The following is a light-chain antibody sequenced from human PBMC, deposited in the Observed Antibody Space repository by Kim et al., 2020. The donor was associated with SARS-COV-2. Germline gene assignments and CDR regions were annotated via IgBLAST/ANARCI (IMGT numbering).Light chain of an antibody. Sequence: QSVLTQPPSVSAAPGQKVTISCSGTSSNIGSNYVSWFQQLPGTAPKLLIYDNNNRPSGIPNRCSCSKSGTSATLGITGLQTGDEAVYYCGSWYLSLSGGVFGGGTQLTVL. V-gene: IGLV1-51*01. CDR1: SSNIGSNY. CDR3: GSWYLSLSGGV. CDR2: DNN. J-gene: IGLJ2*01.